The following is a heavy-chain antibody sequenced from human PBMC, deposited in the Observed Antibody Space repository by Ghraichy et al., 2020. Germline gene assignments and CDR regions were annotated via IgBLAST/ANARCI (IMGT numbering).Heavy chain of an antibody. D-gene: IGHD3-3*01. V-gene: IGHV3-53*01. CDR3: SRPEGRSDGMDV. CDR2: IYSGGVT. CDR1: GFTVSTNY. J-gene: IGHJ6*01. Sequence: GESLNTSCTASGFTVSTNYMTWVRQAPGKGLEWVSTIYSGGVTNYADSVKGRFTISRDNSENTVFLQVSSLRGEDTAVYYCSRPEGRSDGMDVWGQGTTVTVSP.